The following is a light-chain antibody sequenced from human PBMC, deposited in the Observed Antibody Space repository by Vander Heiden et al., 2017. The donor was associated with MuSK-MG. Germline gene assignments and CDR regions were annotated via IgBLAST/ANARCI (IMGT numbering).Light chain of an antibody. V-gene: IGKV2D-29*02. CDR1: QSLLNSDGKTY. J-gene: IGKJ5*01. CDR2: EGS. CDR3: NQRIQLPIT. Sequence: DVVMTRTQLSLSVNRGQSASDSCKSSQSLLNSDGKTYLYWYLQKPGQSPQLLIYEGSNRGSEVPDRFNGSGSASDFTLRISRVEVEDVGVYYCNQRIQLPITFGQGTQVEIK.